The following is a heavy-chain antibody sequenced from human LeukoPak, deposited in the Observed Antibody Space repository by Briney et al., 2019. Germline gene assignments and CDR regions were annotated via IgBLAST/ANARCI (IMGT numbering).Heavy chain of an antibody. Sequence: GGSLRLSCAASGFTFSSYAMPWVRQAPGKGLEWVAVISYDGSNKYYADSVKGRFTISRDNSKNTLYLQMNSLRAEDTAVYYCARGHSIAVAGTWDYWGQGTLVTVSS. CDR2: ISYDGSNK. V-gene: IGHV3-30-3*01. D-gene: IGHD6-19*01. J-gene: IGHJ4*02. CDR1: GFTFSSYA. CDR3: ARGHSIAVAGTWDY.